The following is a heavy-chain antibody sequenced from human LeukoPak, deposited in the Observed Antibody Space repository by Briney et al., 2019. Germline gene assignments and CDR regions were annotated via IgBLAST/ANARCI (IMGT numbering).Heavy chain of an antibody. D-gene: IGHD5-12*01. CDR1: GGSISSGGHY. J-gene: IGHJ4*02. Sequence: PSETLAITCTVSGGSISSGGHYWSWIRQPPGKGLEWIGYIYHSGSTYYNPSLKCRVTISVDTSKNQFSLKLSSVTAADTALYYCARGGYDQALDYWGQGTLVTVSS. CDR2: IYHSGST. V-gene: IGHV4-30-2*01. CDR3: ARGGYDQALDY.